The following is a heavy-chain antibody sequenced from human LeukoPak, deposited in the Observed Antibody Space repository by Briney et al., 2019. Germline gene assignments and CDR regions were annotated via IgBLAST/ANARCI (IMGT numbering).Heavy chain of an antibody. Sequence: GRSLRLSCAASEFTFSRYAMHWVRQAPGKGLEWVSLISYDGSNKYYADSVKGRFTISRDNSKNTLYLQMSSLRAEDTAVYHCAKDYDFWSGYMNYGMDVRGQGTTVTVSS. V-gene: IGHV3-30*18. CDR3: AKDYDFWSGYMNYGMDV. J-gene: IGHJ6*02. CDR2: ISYDGSNK. CDR1: EFTFSRYA. D-gene: IGHD3-3*01.